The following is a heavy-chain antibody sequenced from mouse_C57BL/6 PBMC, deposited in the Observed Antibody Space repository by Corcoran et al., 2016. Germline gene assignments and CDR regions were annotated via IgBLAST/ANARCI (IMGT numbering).Heavy chain of an antibody. CDR1: GYTFTTYG. CDR2: INTYSGVP. Sequence: QIQLVQSGPELKKPGETVKISCKASGYTFTTYGMSWVKQAPGKGLKWMGWINTYSGVPTYADDFKGRFAFSLETSASTAYLQINNLKNEDTATYFCARGDGSSHWYFDVWGTGTTVTVSS. CDR3: ARGDGSSHWYFDV. J-gene: IGHJ1*03. V-gene: IGHV9-3*01. D-gene: IGHD1-1*01.